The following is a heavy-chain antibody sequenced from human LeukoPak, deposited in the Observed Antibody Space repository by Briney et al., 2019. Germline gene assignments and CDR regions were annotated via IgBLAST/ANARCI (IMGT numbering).Heavy chain of an antibody. V-gene: IGHV3-23*01. J-gene: IGHJ4*02. CDR3: AKSRTIFGVVIDAIFDY. Sequence: GGSLRLSCAASGFTFSSYAMSWVRQAPGNGLEWVSAISGSGGSTYYADSVKGRFTISRDNSKNTLYLQMNSLRAEDTAVYYCAKSRTIFGVVIDAIFDYWGQGTLVTVSS. CDR1: GFTFSSYA. CDR2: ISGSGGST. D-gene: IGHD3-3*01.